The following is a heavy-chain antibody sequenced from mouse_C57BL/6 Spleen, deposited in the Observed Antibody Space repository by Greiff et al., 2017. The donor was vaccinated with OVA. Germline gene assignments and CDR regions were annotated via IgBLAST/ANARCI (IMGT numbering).Heavy chain of an antibody. CDR1: GFTFSDYG. V-gene: IGHV5-15*01. J-gene: IGHJ3*01. Sequence: DVMLVESGGGLVQPGGSLKLSCAASGFTFSDYGMAWVRQAPRKGPEWVAFISNLAYSIYYADTVTGRFTISRENAKNTLYLEMSSLRSEDTAMYYCASHSSGPFAYWGQGTLVTVSA. D-gene: IGHD3-2*02. CDR3: ASHSSGPFAY. CDR2: ISNLAYSI.